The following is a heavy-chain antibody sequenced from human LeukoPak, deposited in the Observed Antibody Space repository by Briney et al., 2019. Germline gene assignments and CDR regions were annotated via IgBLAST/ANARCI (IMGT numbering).Heavy chain of an antibody. CDR2: IKSDGSST. V-gene: IGHV3-74*01. D-gene: IGHD1-26*01. Sequence: GGSLRLSCAASGFTFSRYWMHWVRQAPGKGLVWVSCIKSDGSSTSIADSAKGRFTISRDNAKNTMYLQMNSLRAEDTAVYYCVRDNRSYNFDYWAREPWSPSPQ. CDR1: GFTFSRYW. CDR3: VRDNRSYNFDY. J-gene: IGHJ4*02.